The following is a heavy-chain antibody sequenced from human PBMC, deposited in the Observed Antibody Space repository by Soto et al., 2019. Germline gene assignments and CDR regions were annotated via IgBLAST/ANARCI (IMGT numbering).Heavy chain of an antibody. CDR3: ARPPPGSSSWYRFDY. V-gene: IGHV4-30-2*03. D-gene: IGHD6-13*01. CDR1: GDTISTGGYT. CDR2: TYHSGNP. J-gene: IGHJ4*02. Sequence: PSETLSLTCDVSGDTISTGGYTWAWIRQPPGKALEWIGHTYHSGNPYYNPPLKGRVTISVDTSKNQFSLKLSSVTAADTAVYYRARPPPGSSSWYRFDYWGQGTLVTVSS.